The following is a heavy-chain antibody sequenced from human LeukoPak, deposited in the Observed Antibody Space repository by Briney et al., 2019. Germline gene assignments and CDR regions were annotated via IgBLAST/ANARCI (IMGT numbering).Heavy chain of an antibody. CDR2: ISSSSSYI. J-gene: IGHJ3*02. CDR1: GFTFSSYS. CDR3: ARATSLRAFDI. D-gene: IGHD4-17*01. V-gene: IGHV3-21*01. Sequence: KSGGSLRLSCAASGFTFSSYSMSWVRQAPGKGLEWVSSISSSSSYIYYADSVKGRFTISRDNAKNSLYLQMNSLRAEDTAVYYCARATSLRAFDIWGQGTMVTASS.